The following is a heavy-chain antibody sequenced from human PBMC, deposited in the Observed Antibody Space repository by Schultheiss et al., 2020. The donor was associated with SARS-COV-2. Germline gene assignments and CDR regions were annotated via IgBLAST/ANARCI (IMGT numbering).Heavy chain of an antibody. V-gene: IGHV3-53*01. D-gene: IGHD3-10*01. CDR2: IYTCDST. CDR1: GFTVSGNY. J-gene: IGHJ5*02. CDR3: ANGSGSYLFDP. Sequence: GGSLRLSCAASGFTVSGNYMSWVRQAPGKGLEWVSVIYTCDSTYYADSVKGRFTISRDNSKNTLYLQMNSLRVEDTAVYYCANGSGSYLFDPWGQGTLVTVSS.